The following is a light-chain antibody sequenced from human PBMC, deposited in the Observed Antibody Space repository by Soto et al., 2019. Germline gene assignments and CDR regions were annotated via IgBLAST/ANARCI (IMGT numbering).Light chain of an antibody. CDR3: QQRSNGPRLT. CDR2: DAS. CDR1: QSVSSY. V-gene: IGKV3-11*01. Sequence: EIVLTQSPATLSLSPGERATLSCRASQSVSSYLAWYQQNPGQAPSLLIYDASNRTTGIPARFSASGCGTDITLTISSLEPDDFEVSSGQQRSNGPRLTFGGGTKVEIK. J-gene: IGKJ4*01.